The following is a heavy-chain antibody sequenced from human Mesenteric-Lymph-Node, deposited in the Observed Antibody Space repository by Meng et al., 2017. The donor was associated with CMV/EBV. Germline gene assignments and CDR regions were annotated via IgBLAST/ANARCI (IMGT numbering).Heavy chain of an antibody. Sequence: CKASGYTFTDYPMNWVRQAPGQGLEWMGWINTNAGNPTYAQDFTGRFVFSLDTSVSTAYLQISSLKVEDTAVYYCARDLSSTWSPFQHWGQGTLVTVSS. CDR3: ARDLSSTWSPFQH. V-gene: IGHV7-4-1*02. D-gene: IGHD2-2*01. CDR2: INTNAGNP. CDR1: GYTFTDYP. J-gene: IGHJ1*01.